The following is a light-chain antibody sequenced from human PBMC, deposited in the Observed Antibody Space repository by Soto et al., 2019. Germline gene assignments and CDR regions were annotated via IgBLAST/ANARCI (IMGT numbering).Light chain of an antibody. J-gene: IGKJ2*01. Sequence: EIVLTQSPGTLSLSPGERATLSCRASQSVSSSYLAWYQQKPGQAPRLLIYGASTRATGIPDRFSGSGSGTDFTLTIRRLEPEDFAVYYGQQYGSSPPMYTFGQGTKLEIK. V-gene: IGKV3-20*01. CDR3: QQYGSSPPMYT. CDR1: QSVSSSY. CDR2: GAS.